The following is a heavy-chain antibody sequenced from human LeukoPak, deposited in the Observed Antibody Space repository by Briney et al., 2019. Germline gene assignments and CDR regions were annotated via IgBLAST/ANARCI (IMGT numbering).Heavy chain of an antibody. D-gene: IGHD3-22*01. Sequence: SETLSLTCTVSGGSISSYYWSWIRQPPGKGLEWIGFIYSSGNTNYNPSLESRVTISVDTSKNQFSLKLRFVTAADTAVYYSARHYYHSSGSYSFDYWGRGTLVTVSS. V-gene: IGHV4-59*01. CDR3: ARHYYHSSGSYSFDY. CDR1: GGSISSYY. CDR2: IYSSGNT. J-gene: IGHJ4*02.